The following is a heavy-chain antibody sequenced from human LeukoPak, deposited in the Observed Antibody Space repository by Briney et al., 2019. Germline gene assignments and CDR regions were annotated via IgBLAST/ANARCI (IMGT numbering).Heavy chain of an antibody. CDR1: GGSISSGDYY. CDR3: ARTRRDGYNPVDY. Sequence: PSETLSLTCTVSGGSISSGDYYWSWIRQPPGKGLEWIGYIYYSGSTYYNPSLKSRVTISVDTSKSQFSLKLSSVTAADTAVYYCARTRRDGYNPVDYWGQGTLVTVSS. V-gene: IGHV4-30-4*08. J-gene: IGHJ4*02. CDR2: IYYSGST. D-gene: IGHD5-24*01.